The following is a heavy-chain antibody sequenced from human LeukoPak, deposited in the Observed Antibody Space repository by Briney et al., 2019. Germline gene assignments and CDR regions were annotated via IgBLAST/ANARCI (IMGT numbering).Heavy chain of an antibody. CDR2: IRYDGRIK. CDR3: ARNRAAAGDWLDP. CDR1: GFTFSAYG. J-gene: IGHJ5*02. V-gene: IGHV3-30*02. Sequence: GGSLRLSCAASGFTFSAYGVHWVRQAPGKGLEWVAFIRYDGRIKSYADSVKGRLTISRDNSKNTLYLQMNSLTTEDTSLYYCARNRAAAGDWLDPWGQGTLVIVSS. D-gene: IGHD6-13*01.